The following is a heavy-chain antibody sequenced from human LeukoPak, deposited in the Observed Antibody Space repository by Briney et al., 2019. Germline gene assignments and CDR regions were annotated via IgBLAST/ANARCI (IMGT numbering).Heavy chain of an antibody. V-gene: IGHV3-74*01. J-gene: IGHJ5*02. CDR2: INSDGINT. D-gene: IGHD3-22*01. Sequence: GGSLRLSCAASGFTFSNYWMHWVRQAPGKGLVWVSRINSDGINTSYADSVKGRSTISRDNAKNTLNLQMNSLGAEDTAVYYCARDLGQYYDTSDNWFDPWGQGTLVTVSS. CDR1: GFTFSNYW. CDR3: ARDLGQYYDTSDNWFDP.